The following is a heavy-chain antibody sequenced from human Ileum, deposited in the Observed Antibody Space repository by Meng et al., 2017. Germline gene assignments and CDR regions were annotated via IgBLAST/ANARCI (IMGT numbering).Heavy chain of an antibody. V-gene: IGHV4-4*02. CDR2: IYHSGST. Sequence: VETPGSGPGPVKPSGTLSLTCAVSGGSISSSNWWSWVRQPPGKGLEWIGEIYHSGSTNYNPSLKSRVTISVDKSKNQFSLKLSSVTAADTAVYYCASLRYNWNYSADYWGQGTLVTSPQ. D-gene: IGHD1-7*01. CDR3: ASLRYNWNYSADY. CDR1: GGSISSSNW. J-gene: IGHJ4*02.